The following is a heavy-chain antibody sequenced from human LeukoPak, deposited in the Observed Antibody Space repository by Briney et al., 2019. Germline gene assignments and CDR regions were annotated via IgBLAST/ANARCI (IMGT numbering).Heavy chain of an antibody. CDR2: TYYRSKWYN. V-gene: IGHV6-1*01. CDR3: ARGYGYYFDY. Sequence: SQTLSFTCAISGDSVSSNSDAWNWIRQSPSRGLEWLGRTYYRSKWYNDYAVSVKSRITINPDTSENHFSLQLNSVTPEDTAVYYCARGYGYYFDYWGQGTLVTVSS. J-gene: IGHJ4*02. CDR1: GDSVSSNSDA. D-gene: IGHD5-18*01.